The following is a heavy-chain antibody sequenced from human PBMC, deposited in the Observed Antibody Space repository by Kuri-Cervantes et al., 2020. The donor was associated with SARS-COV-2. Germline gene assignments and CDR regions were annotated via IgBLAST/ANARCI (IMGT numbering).Heavy chain of an antibody. Sequence: GGSLRLSCAASGFTFSSYGMHWVRQAPGKGLEWVAVISYDGSNKYYADSVKGRFTISRDNSKNTLYLQMNSLRAEDTAVYYCVKGSSSWYDFWFDPWGQGTLVTVSS. CDR1: GFTFSSYG. D-gene: IGHD6-13*01. J-gene: IGHJ5*02. CDR3: VKGSSSWYDFWFDP. V-gene: IGHV3-30*18. CDR2: ISYDGSNK.